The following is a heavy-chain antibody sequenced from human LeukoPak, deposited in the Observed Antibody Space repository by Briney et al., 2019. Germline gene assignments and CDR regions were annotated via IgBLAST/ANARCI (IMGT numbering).Heavy chain of an antibody. D-gene: IGHD1-26*01. Sequence: ASVKVSCKASGYTFTSYYMHWVRQAPGQGLEWMGWINPNSGGTNYAQKFQGRVTMTRDTSISTAYMELSRLRSDDTAVYYCARVARVVGRFDYWGQGTLVTVSS. CDR1: GYTFTSYY. J-gene: IGHJ4*02. V-gene: IGHV1-2*02. CDR3: ARVARVVGRFDY. CDR2: INPNSGGT.